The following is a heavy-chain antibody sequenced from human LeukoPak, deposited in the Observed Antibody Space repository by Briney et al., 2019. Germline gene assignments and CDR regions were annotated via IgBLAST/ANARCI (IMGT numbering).Heavy chain of an antibody. J-gene: IGHJ4*02. CDR2: ISSSSSYI. CDR3: AREGRRYCSGGSCYYFDY. D-gene: IGHD2-15*01. V-gene: IGHV3-21*01. Sequence: GGSLRLSCAASGFTFRIFGLNWVRQAPGKGLEWVSSISSSSSYIYYADSVKGRFTISRDNAKNTLYLQMNSLRAEDTAVYYCAREGRRYCSGGSCYYFDYWGQGTLVTVSS. CDR1: GFTFRIFG.